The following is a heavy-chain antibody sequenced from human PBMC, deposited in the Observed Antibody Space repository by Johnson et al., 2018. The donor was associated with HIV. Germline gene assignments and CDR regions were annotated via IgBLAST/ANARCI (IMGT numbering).Heavy chain of an antibody. Sequence: QVQLVESGGGLVKPGGSLRLSCAASGFTFSDYYMSWIRQAPGKGLEWVSDSSRSGSTIYYADSVKGRFTISRDNAKNSLFLQMSSLRAEDTAVYYCARVGPRSKGGPVDAFDIWGQGTMVTVSS. CDR1: GFTFSDYY. V-gene: IGHV3-11*04. D-gene: IGHD3-16*01. J-gene: IGHJ3*02. CDR2: SSRSGSTI. CDR3: ARVGPRSKGGPVDAFDI.